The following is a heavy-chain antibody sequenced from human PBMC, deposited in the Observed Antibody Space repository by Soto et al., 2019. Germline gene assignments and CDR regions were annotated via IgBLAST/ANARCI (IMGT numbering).Heavy chain of an antibody. CDR3: ARGGEFCSTGSCNSSLGDAFDV. CDR2: ISPNNGAT. V-gene: IGHV1-2*02. J-gene: IGHJ3*01. CDR1: GYTFSDYY. D-gene: IGHD2-15*01. Sequence: QVQLVQSGAEVKKPGASMKVSCKASGYTFSDYYMHWVRQAPGQGLECMGWISPNNGATNYAQKFQDRVTMTRDASITKAYMELRRLRSYDTAVYYCARGGEFCSTGSCNSSLGDAFDVWGQGTTVTVSS.